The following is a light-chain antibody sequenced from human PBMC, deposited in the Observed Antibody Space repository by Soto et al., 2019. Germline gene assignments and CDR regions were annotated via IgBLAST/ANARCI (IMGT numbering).Light chain of an antibody. Sequence: QSVLTQPASVSGSPGQSITISCTGTSSDIGGYKYVSWYQQHPGEAPKLMIYDVSNRPSGVSNRFSGSKSGNTASLTISGLQTEDEADYYCSSYTSSNTVTFGGGTQLTVL. J-gene: IGLJ2*01. V-gene: IGLV2-14*03. CDR1: SSDIGGYKY. CDR3: SSYTSSNTVT. CDR2: DVS.